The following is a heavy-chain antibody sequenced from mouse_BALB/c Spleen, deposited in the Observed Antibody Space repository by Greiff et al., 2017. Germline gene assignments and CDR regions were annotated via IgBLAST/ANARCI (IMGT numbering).Heavy chain of an antibody. Sequence: VQLKQSGAELVKPGASVKLSCTASGFNIKDTYMHWVKQRPEQGLEWIGRIDPANGNTKYDPKFQGKATITADTSSNTAYLQLSSLTSEDTAVYYCAYYYGSSWGQGTTLTVSS. V-gene: IGHV14-3*02. D-gene: IGHD1-1*01. CDR3: AYYYGSS. CDR1: GFNIKDTY. CDR2: IDPANGNT. J-gene: IGHJ2*01.